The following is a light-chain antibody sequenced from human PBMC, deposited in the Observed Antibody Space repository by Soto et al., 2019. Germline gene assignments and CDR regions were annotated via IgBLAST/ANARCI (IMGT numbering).Light chain of an antibody. V-gene: IGKV1-39*01. J-gene: IGKJ3*01. Sequence: DIQMTQSPSSLSASVGDRVTITCRASQSIRNYLNWYQQKRGKAPKLLIYAASTLQGGVPSRFSGSGSGTDFTLTISSLQPEDFATYYCQQSYSTLFTFGPGTKVDI. CDR3: QQSYSTLFT. CDR1: QSIRNY. CDR2: AAS.